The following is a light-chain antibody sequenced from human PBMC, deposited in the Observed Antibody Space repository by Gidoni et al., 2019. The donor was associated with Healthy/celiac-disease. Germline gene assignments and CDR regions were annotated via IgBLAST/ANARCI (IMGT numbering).Light chain of an antibody. V-gene: IGKV3-15*01. CDR3: QQYNDWPRT. J-gene: IGKJ1*01. CDR1: QSVGSN. CDR2: GAS. Sequence: EIVMTQSPATLSVSPGEGVTLSCRASQSVGSNLAWYQQKPGQAPRLLIYGASTRATGIPARFSGSGSGTEFTLTISSLQSEDFAVYYCQQYNDWPRTFGQGTKVEIK.